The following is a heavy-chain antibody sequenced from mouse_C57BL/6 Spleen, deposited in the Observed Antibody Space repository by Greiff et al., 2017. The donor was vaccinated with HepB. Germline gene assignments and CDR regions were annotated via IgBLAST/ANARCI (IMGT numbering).Heavy chain of an antibody. CDR2: ISGGGGNT. Sequence: EVQLVESGGGLVKPGGSLKLSCAASGFTFSSYTMSWVRQTPEKRLEWVATISGGGGNTYYPDSVKGRFTISRDNAKNTLYLQMSSLRSEDTALYYCARQGDGGAMDYWGQGTSVTVSS. J-gene: IGHJ4*01. V-gene: IGHV5-9*01. CDR3: ARQGDGGAMDY. CDR1: GFTFSSYT. D-gene: IGHD1-1*02.